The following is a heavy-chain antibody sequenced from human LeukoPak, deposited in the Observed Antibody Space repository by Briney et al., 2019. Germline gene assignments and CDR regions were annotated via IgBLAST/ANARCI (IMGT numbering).Heavy chain of an antibody. J-gene: IGHJ5*02. CDR1: GFTFSTYA. V-gene: IGHV3-23*01. CDR3: ARWYYGSGGWVLDP. Sequence: GGSLRLSCAASGFTFSTYAMSWVRQAPGKGLEWVSGISDSGGTTYYADSVKGRFTISRDNSKNTLYLQMNSLRAEDTAVYYCARWYYGSGGWVLDPWGQGTLVSVSS. CDR2: ISDSGGTT. D-gene: IGHD3-10*01.